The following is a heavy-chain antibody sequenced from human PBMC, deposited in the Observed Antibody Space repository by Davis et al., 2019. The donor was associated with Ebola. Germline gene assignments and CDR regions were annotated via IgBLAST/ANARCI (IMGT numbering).Heavy chain of an antibody. CDR1: GFTFSNAW. CDR3: TSTTTVKEY. Sequence: GESLKISCAASGFTFSNAWMNWVRQVPGKGLEWVGRIRSKANSYATAYAASVKGRFTISRDDSKNTAYLQMNSLKTEDTAVYYCTSTTTVKEYWGQGTLVTVSS. V-gene: IGHV3-73*01. CDR2: IRSKANSYAT. D-gene: IGHD4-17*01. J-gene: IGHJ4*02.